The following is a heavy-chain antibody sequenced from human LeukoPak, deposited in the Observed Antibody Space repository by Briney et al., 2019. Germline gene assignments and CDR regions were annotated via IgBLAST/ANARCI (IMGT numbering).Heavy chain of an antibody. CDR2: IYTSGST. Sequence: SETLSLTCTVSGDSISNFYWSWIRQPAGKGLEWIGRIYTSGSTNYNPSLKSRVTISVDTSKNQFSLKLSSVTAADTAVYYCAGFPFLEWFRADNWFDPWGQGTLVTVSS. V-gene: IGHV4-4*07. D-gene: IGHD3-3*01. CDR3: AGFPFLEWFRADNWFDP. CDR1: GDSISNFY. J-gene: IGHJ5*02.